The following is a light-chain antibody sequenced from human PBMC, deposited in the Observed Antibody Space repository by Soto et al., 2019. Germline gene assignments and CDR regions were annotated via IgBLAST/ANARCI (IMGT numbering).Light chain of an antibody. Sequence: EIVMTQSPATLSVSPGETATLSCGTSQSVSSNLAWYQQKPGQAPRLLIYGVSTRATGISARFSGGGSVTEFTLTISSLQSEDFAVYYCQQYEKWPPSITFGQGTRLEIK. V-gene: IGKV3-15*01. CDR3: QQYEKWPPSIT. CDR1: QSVSSN. J-gene: IGKJ5*01. CDR2: GVS.